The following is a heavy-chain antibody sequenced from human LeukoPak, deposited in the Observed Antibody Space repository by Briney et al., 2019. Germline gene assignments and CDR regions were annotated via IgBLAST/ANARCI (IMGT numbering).Heavy chain of an antibody. D-gene: IGHD2-15*01. CDR3: ARDFCSAGSCYPDN. CDR1: GFTVSSNY. J-gene: IGHJ4*02. V-gene: IGHV3-66*01. Sequence: GGSLRLSCAASGFTVSSNYMSWVRQAPGKGREWVSVIYSGGSTYYADSVKGRFTISRDNYKTPLYLQMNSLRVEDTAVYYCARDFCSAGSCYPDNWGQGTLVTVSS. CDR2: IYSGGST.